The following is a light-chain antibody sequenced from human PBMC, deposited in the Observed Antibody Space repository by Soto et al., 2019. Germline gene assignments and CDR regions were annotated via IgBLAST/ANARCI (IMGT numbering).Light chain of an antibody. Sequence: EIVLTQSPGTLSLSPGERATLSCRASQSVSSSYLAWYQQKPGQAPRLLIYAASTRAAGIPDQFIGSGSGTDFTLTISRLEPEDVAVYYCQQYGSSPSYTFGQGTKLEIK. CDR2: AAS. J-gene: IGKJ2*01. CDR3: QQYGSSPSYT. CDR1: QSVSSSY. V-gene: IGKV3-20*01.